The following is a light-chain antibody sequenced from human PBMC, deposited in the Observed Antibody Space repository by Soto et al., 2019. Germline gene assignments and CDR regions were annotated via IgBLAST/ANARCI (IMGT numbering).Light chain of an antibody. J-gene: IGKJ2*03. CDR2: LAS. Sequence: DIQMTQSPSTVSASVGVRVSITCRASQGINRWLAWYQQKPRKAPKLLIYLASCLESGVPPRFSGSGSGTEFTLTITSLQPDDFATYFCQQDNSFPYSCGQGTKLQI. CDR1: QGINRW. V-gene: IGKV1-5*03. CDR3: QQDNSFPYS.